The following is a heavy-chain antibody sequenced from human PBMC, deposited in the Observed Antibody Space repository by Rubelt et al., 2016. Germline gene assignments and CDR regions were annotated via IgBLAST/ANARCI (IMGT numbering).Heavy chain of an antibody. J-gene: IGHJ3*02. Sequence: GLEWVSTISESGGGTYYADSVKGRFTISRDNSKNTLYLQMNSLRAEDTAVYYCAKDYYDSSGYRGAEAFDIWGQGTVVTVSS. D-gene: IGHD3-22*01. CDR2: ISESGGGT. V-gene: IGHV3-23*01. CDR3: AKDYYDSSGYRGAEAFDI.